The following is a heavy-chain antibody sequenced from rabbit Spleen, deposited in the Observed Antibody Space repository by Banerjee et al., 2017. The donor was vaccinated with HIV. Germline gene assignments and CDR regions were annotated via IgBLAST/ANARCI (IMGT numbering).Heavy chain of an antibody. CDR1: GFSFSDRDV. J-gene: IGHJ4*01. V-gene: IGHV1S45*01. CDR3: ARDLTGVIGWNFSL. Sequence: QQQLVESGGGLVKPGASLTLTCKASGFSFSDRDVMCWVRQAPGKGLKWIGCINTATGKNVYANWAKGQITITATASTTMTLKMTSLTAADTATYFCARDLTGVIGWNFSLWGPGTLVTVS. CDR2: INTATGKN. D-gene: IGHD1-1*01.